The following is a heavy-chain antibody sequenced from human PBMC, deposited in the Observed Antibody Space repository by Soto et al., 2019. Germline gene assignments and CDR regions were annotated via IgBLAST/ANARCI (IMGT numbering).Heavy chain of an antibody. CDR1: GSPFSGYA. CDR2: ISGSGGST. V-gene: IGHV3-23*01. D-gene: IGHD3-16*02. CDR3: ASILGELSLYGYYLDY. J-gene: IGHJ4*02. Sequence: PGGSLRLSCAASGSPFSGYAMSWVRQAPGKGLEWVSAISGSGGSTYYADSVKGRFTISRDNSKNTLYRQMNSLRAEDTAVYYCASILGELSLYGYYLDYWGQGTLVTVSS.